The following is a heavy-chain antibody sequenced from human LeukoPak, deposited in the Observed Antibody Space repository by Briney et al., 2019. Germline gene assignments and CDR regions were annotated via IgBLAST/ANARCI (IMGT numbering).Heavy chain of an antibody. V-gene: IGHV3-21*01. J-gene: IGHJ3*01. CDR2: ISSSSSYI. CDR3: VRCTFVLHKRCSAFDV. D-gene: IGHD1-1*01. Sequence: GGSLRLSCAASGFTFSSYSMNWVRQDPGKGLEWVSSISSSSSYIYYADSVKGRFTISRDNAKNSLFLQMNSLRAEDTAVYYCVRCTFVLHKRCSAFDVWGQGTMVTVSA. CDR1: GFTFSSYS.